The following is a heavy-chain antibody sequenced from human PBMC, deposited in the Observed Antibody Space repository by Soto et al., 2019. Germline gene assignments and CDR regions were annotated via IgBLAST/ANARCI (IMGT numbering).Heavy chain of an antibody. V-gene: IGHV3-15*05. J-gene: IGHJ4*02. CDR1: GFTFSDAW. CDR3: ATCGGLCYSRFDY. Sequence: EVQLVESGGDLVKPGGSLRLSCAGSGFTFSDAWMGWVRQAPGKGLEWVGLIKSESGRETTAYVAETTGYNAPVKGRFTISRDDSKNTLYLQLDSLMTEDTAVYYCATCGGLCYSRFDYWGQGTLVTVSS. D-gene: IGHD2-15*01. CDR2: IKSESGRETTAYVAETT.